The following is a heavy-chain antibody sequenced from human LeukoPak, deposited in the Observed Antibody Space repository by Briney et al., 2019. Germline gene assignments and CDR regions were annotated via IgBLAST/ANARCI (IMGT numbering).Heavy chain of an antibody. CDR1: GGSISTYY. CDR3: AREDMQVAIYYFDY. D-gene: IGHD2-15*01. Sequence: PSETLSLTCTVSGGSISTYYWTWIRQPAGKGLEWIGRIYTSGNTNYNPSLKSRVTISVDTSKNQFSLKLSSVTAADTAVYYCAREDMQVAIYYFDYWGQGTLVTVSS. CDR2: IYTSGNT. J-gene: IGHJ4*02. V-gene: IGHV4-4*07.